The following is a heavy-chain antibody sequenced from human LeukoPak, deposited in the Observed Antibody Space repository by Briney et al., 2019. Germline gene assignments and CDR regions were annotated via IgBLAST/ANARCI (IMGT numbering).Heavy chain of an antibody. J-gene: IGHJ6*03. V-gene: IGHV1-18*01. D-gene: IGHD6-19*01. CDR2: ISAYNGNT. CDR3: ARDLAVAASYYYYYMDV. CDR1: GYTFTSYG. Sequence: ASVKVSCKASGYTFTSYGISWVRQAPGQRLEWMGWISAYNGNTNYAQELQGRVTMTTDTSTSTAYMELSRLRSDDTAVYYCARDLAVAASYYYYYMDVWGKGTTVTVSS.